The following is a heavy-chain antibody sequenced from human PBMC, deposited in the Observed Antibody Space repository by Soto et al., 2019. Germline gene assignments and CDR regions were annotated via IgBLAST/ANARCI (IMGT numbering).Heavy chain of an antibody. Sequence: EAQLVESGGGLVQPGRSLRLSCAGSGFIFDDFAIHWVRQAPGKGLEWLSGISWNSDSIGYADSVKGRFTISRDNTKNALYLQMNSLRVEDTALYYCTKVGGLYDFWSGPLHFDLWGQGTLVTVSS. V-gene: IGHV3-9*01. CDR2: ISWNSDSI. D-gene: IGHD3-3*01. CDR1: GFIFDDFA. J-gene: IGHJ4*02. CDR3: TKVGGLYDFWSGPLHFDL.